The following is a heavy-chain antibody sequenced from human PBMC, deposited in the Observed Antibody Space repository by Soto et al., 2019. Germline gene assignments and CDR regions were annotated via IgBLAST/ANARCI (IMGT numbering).Heavy chain of an antibody. CDR1: AASFSKYY. J-gene: IGHJ4*02. D-gene: IGHD3-16*01. CDR2: IYFNGNT. V-gene: IGHV4-59*01. Sequence: SETLSLTCTVSAASFSKYYWTWIRQPPGKGLEWIGYIYFNGNTKYNPSLEGRLTISIDTSKKEFSLKLTSVTAADAAVYYCASVTFGGSVRAHWGQGTRVT. CDR3: ASVTFGGSVRAH.